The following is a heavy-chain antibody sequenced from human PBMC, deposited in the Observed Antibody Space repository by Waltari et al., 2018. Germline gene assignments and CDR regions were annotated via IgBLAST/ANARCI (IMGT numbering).Heavy chain of an antibody. CDR2: IRSKAYGGTT. V-gene: IGHV3-49*03. CDR3: TTDLLGTDY. CDR1: GFTFGDYA. J-gene: IGHJ4*02. D-gene: IGHD7-27*01. Sequence: EVQLVESGGGLVQPGRSLRLSCTASGFTFGDYAMSWFRQAPGKGLEWVGFIRSKAYGGTTDYAAPVKGRFTISRDDSKNTLYLQMNSLKTEDTAVYYCTTDLLGTDYWDQGTLVTVSS.